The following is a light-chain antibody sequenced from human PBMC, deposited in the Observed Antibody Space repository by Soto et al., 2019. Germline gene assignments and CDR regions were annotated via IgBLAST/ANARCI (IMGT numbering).Light chain of an antibody. Sequence: IVVSPSPATLSLKPGERATLSCRASQSVGNNLAWYQQKPGQAPGLLIYEASTRATGIPARFSGSGSGTDFTLTIGSLEPEDFAVYYCQQPAHRPLTFGAGTKVDIK. CDR2: EAS. CDR1: QSVGNN. CDR3: QQPAHRPLT. V-gene: IGKV3-11*01. J-gene: IGKJ3*01.